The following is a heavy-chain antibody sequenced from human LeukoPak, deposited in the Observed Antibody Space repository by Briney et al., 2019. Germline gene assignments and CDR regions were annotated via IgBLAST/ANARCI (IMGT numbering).Heavy chain of an antibody. CDR3: AGFREGILTGYDPMDV. Sequence: PSETLSLTCAVYGGSFCGYYWSWIRQPPGQGVEWIGVINHSGSTNSHPSLNSRVTISVDTSKNQFALKLSSVTAADTAVYYCAGFREGILTGYDPMDVWGKGTTVTVSS. CDR2: INHSGST. D-gene: IGHD3-9*01. V-gene: IGHV4-34*01. CDR1: GGSFCGYY. J-gene: IGHJ6*03.